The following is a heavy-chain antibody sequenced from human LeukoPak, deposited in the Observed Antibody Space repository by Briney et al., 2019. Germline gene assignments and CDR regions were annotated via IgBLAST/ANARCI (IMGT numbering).Heavy chain of an antibody. V-gene: IGHV3-7*01. CDR1: GVAFSPHW. Sequence: GGSLRLSCAGSGVAFSPHWMIWVRQAPGKGLEWVAIINQDGTQKYYVDSVEGRFTISRDNARNSVYLQMTSLGAEDTAVCYCTAGEMDHWGQGTQVTVSS. CDR2: INQDGTQK. CDR3: TAGEMDH. D-gene: IGHD7-27*01. J-gene: IGHJ4*02.